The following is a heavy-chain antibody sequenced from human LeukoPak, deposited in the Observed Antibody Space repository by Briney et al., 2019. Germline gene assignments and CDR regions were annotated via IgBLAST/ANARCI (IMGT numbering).Heavy chain of an antibody. Sequence: ASVKVSCKASGGTFSSYAISWVRQAPGQGLEWMGGIIPIFGTANYAQKFQGRVTITTDESTSTAYMELSSLRSEDTAVYYCAGNTIFGVVIIPRGFDYWGQGTLVTVSS. CDR2: IIPIFGTA. J-gene: IGHJ4*02. V-gene: IGHV1-69*05. CDR1: GGTFSSYA. CDR3: AGNTIFGVVIIPRGFDY. D-gene: IGHD3-3*01.